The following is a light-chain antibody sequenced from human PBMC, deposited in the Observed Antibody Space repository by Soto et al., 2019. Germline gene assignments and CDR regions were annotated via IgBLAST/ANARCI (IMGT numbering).Light chain of an antibody. CDR1: SSDVGGYNY. V-gene: IGLV2-8*01. CDR2: EVS. CDR3: SSYAGSNNLL. J-gene: IGLJ2*01. Sequence: QSVLTQPPSASGSPGHSVTISCTGTSSDVGGYNYVSWYQQHPGKAPQLMIYEVSRRPSGVPDRFSGSKSGNTASLTVSGLQAEDEADYYFSSYAGSNNLLFGGVTKVTAL.